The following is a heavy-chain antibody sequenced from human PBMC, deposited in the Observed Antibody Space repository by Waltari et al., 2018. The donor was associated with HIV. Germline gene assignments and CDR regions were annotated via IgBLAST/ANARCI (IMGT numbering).Heavy chain of an antibody. CDR3: VRDSLPKCAAGSCYRK. CDR1: GFNFEEYA. Sequence: EVRLEESGGGVVTPGRSLRLTCVTSGFNFEEYALSWFRQAPGKGPELVGFSRSLGYGGTSDYGAAMKGRVIITRDGSQSVLYLDVTSLKTEDSGVYYCVRDSLPKCAAGSCYRKWGQGT. V-gene: IGHV3-49*05. J-gene: IGHJ1*01. CDR2: SRSLGYGGTS. D-gene: IGHD3-16*02.